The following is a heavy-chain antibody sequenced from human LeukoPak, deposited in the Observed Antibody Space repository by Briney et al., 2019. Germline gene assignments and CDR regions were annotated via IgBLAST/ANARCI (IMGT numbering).Heavy chain of an antibody. CDR3: TRTISYYYGMDV. Sequence: GGSLRLSCAASGFTFSNAWMSWVRQAPGKGLEWVGRIKSKTDGGTTDYAAPVKGRFTISRDDSKNTLYLQMNSLKTEDTAVYYCTRTISYYYGMDVWGQGTTVTVSS. D-gene: IGHD3-3*01. CDR1: GFTFSNAW. CDR2: IKSKTDGGTT. J-gene: IGHJ6*02. V-gene: IGHV3-15*01.